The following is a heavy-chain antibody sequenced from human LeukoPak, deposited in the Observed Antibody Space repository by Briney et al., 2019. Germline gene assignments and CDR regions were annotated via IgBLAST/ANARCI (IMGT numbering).Heavy chain of an antibody. V-gene: IGHV1-18*01. J-gene: IGHJ4*02. D-gene: IGHD3-16*02. Sequence: ASVKVSCKASGYTFTSYGISWVRQAPGQGLEWMGWISAYNGNTNYAQKLQGRVTMTTDTSTSTAYMELRSLRSDDTAVYYCARDRALYYDYVWGSYRYYFDYWGQGTLVTVSS. CDR1: GYTFTSYG. CDR2: ISAYNGNT. CDR3: ARDRALYYDYVWGSYRYYFDY.